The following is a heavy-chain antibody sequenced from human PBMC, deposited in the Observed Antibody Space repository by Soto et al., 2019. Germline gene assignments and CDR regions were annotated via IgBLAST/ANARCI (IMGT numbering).Heavy chain of an antibody. V-gene: IGHV1-2*02. CDR3: ARNMDYYYGRGSGNGHGV. CDR2: INPKFGDT. D-gene: IGHD3-10*02. Sequence: QVRLVQSGAEVKEPGDSVRVSCEASGYTFTAYHIHWVRQAPGQGLEWMGCINPKFGDTGYAQDFQGRVSMTSDMSISTVYMELGRLTSDDTAIYYCARNMDYYYGRGSGNGHGVWGQGTTVTVFS. CDR1: GYTFTAYH. J-gene: IGHJ6*02.